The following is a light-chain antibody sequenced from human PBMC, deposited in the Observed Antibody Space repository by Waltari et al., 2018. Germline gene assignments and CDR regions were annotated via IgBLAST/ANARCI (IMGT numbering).Light chain of an antibody. CDR3: QQRSNWRGT. V-gene: IGKV3-11*01. CDR1: QNILTY. CDR2: DAS. J-gene: IGKJ4*01. Sequence: EIVLIQSPATLSLSPGDGATLSCRASQNILTYLAWYQQKPGQAPRLLIYDASKRAAGVAGRFSGSGSGTDFTLTISSLEPEDFGVYYCQQRSNWRGTFGGGTKVEIE.